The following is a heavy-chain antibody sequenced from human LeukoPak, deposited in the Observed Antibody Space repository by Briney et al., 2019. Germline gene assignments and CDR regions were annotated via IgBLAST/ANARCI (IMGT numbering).Heavy chain of an antibody. J-gene: IGHJ4*02. Sequence: PSETLSLTCTVSGDSISSSSYYWGWIRQPPGKGLEWIGSIYYSGSTYYNPSLKSRVTISVDTSENQFSLKLSSLTAADTAVYYCARSNQLLGNFDYWGQGTLVTVSS. CDR2: IYYSGST. CDR1: GDSISSSSYY. V-gene: IGHV4-39*01. CDR3: ARSNQLLGNFDY. D-gene: IGHD2-2*01.